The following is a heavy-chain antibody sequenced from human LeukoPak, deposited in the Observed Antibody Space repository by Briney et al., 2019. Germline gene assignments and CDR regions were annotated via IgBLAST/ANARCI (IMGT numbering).Heavy chain of an antibody. D-gene: IGHD2-8*01. CDR1: GGSISSYY. CDR2: IYYSGST. Sequence: SENLSLTCTASGGSISSYYWSWIRQPPGKGLEWIGYIYYSGSTNYNPSLKSRVTISVDTSKNQFSLKLSSRTAAYTAEYHYVRERVREPGVIDYCGQRNLVTVSS. V-gene: IGHV4-59*01. J-gene: IGHJ4*02. CDR3: VRERVREPGVIDY.